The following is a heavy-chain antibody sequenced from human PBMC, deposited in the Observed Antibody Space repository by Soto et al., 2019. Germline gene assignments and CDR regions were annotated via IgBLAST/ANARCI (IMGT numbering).Heavy chain of an antibody. CDR1: GYTFTSYG. CDR2: ISAYNGNT. J-gene: IGHJ4*02. Sequence: QVQLVQSGAEVKKPGASVKVSCKASGYTFTSYGISWVRQAPGQGLEWMGWISAYNGNTNYAQKLQGRVTMTTDTSTSTAYRALRSLRSDDTAVYYCARDRGVVPAHQEFDYWGQGTLVTVS. D-gene: IGHD2-2*01. V-gene: IGHV1-18*01. CDR3: ARDRGVVPAHQEFDY.